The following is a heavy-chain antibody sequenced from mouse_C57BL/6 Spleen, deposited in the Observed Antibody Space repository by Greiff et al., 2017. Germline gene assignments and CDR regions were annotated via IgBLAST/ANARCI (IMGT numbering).Heavy chain of an antibody. CDR2: IHPSDSDT. CDR1: GYTFTSYW. V-gene: IGHV1-74*01. CDR3: ASPYDYDERSAMDY. J-gene: IGHJ4*01. Sequence: QVQLQQPGAELVKPGASVKVSCKASGYTFTSYWMHWVKQRPGQGLEWIGRIHPSDSDTNYNQKFKGKATLTVDKSSSTAYMQRSSLTSEDSAVYYCASPYDYDERSAMDYWGQGTSVTVSS. D-gene: IGHD2-4*01.